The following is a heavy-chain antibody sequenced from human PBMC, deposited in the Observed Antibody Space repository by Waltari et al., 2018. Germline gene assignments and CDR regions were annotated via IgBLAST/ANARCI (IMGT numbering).Heavy chain of an antibody. J-gene: IGHJ4*02. Sequence: QVQLVQSGAEVKKPGSSVRVSCKASGGTFSTYAITWVRQAPGQGVEWMVGITTIFGTANYSQKFQGRVTITADESTSTAYMELSSLRSDDTAVYYCARGRDDYNSPVNWGQGTLVTVSS. CDR1: GGTFSTYA. V-gene: IGHV1-69*12. CDR2: ITTIFGTA. D-gene: IGHD4-4*01. CDR3: ARGRDDYNSPVN.